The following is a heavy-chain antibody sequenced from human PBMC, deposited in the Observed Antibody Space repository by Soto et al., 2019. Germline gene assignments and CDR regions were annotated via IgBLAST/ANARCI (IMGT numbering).Heavy chain of an antibody. CDR2: IYYDVGT. V-gene: IGHV4-61*01. Sequence: SETLSLTCTVSGDSVISATYYWSWIRQPPGKGLEWIGYIYYDVGTTYNSSLKSRGTISTDTSRSQLSLQLTSATPADTAVYYCARVLPGIAAAYDAFDVWGQGTMVTVSS. D-gene: IGHD6-13*01. J-gene: IGHJ3*01. CDR1: GDSVISATYY. CDR3: ARVLPGIAAAYDAFDV.